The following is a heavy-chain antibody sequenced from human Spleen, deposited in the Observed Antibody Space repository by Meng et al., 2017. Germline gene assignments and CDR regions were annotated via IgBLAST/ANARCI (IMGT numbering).Heavy chain of an antibody. CDR2: INHSGST. Sequence: QLLQLGAGLLKPSETLSLTCAVYGGSFSGYYWSWIRQPPGKGLEWIGEINHSGSTNYNPSLKSRVTISVDTSKNQFSLKLSSVTAADTAVYYCARGGDIVATITLDYWGQGTLVTVSS. D-gene: IGHD5-12*01. CDR3: ARGGDIVATITLDY. V-gene: IGHV4-34*01. J-gene: IGHJ4*02. CDR1: GGSFSGYY.